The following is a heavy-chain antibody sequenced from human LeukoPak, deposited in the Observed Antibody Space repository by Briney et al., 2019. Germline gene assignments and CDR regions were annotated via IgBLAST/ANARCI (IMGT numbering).Heavy chain of an antibody. CDR3: AKDVDSTWGSIDY. J-gene: IGHJ4*02. D-gene: IGHD3-16*01. CDR1: GFTFDDYA. V-gene: IGHV3-9*01. Sequence: QTGGSLRLSCAASGFTFDDYAMHWVRQAPGKGLEWVSSISWNCGTIGYADSVKGRFTISRDNAKNSLYLQMNSLRPEDTALYYCAKDVDSTWGSIDYWGQGILVTVSS. CDR2: ISWNCGTI.